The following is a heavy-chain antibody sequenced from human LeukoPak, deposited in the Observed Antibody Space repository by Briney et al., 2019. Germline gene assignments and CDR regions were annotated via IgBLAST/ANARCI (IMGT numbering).Heavy chain of an antibody. D-gene: IGHD2-15*01. CDR1: GGSFSGYY. J-gene: IGHJ6*03. CDR3: ARLSRGGPGYYYYMDV. V-gene: IGHV4-34*01. CDR2: INHSGST. Sequence: SETLSLTCAVYGGSFSGYYWSWIRQPPGKGLEWIGEINHSGSTNYNPSLKSRVTISVDTSKNQFSLKLSSVTAADTAVYYCARLSRGGPGYYYYMDVWGKGTTVTISS.